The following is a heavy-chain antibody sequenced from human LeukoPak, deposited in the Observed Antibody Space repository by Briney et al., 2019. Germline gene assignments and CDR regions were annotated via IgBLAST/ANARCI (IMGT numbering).Heavy chain of an antibody. D-gene: IGHD4-11*01. CDR1: GGTFSSYA. Sequence: GASVKVSCKASGGTFSSYAISWGRQAPGQGLEWMGGIIPIFGTANYAQKFQGRVTITTDESTSTAYMELSSLRSEDTAVYYCARGVLQYPGPLDVWGKGTTVTVSS. CDR3: ARGVLQYPGPLDV. J-gene: IGHJ6*04. V-gene: IGHV1-69*05. CDR2: IIPIFGTA.